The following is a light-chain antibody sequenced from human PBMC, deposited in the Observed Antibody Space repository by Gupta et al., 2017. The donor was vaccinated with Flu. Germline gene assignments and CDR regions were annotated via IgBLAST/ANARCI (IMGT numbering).Light chain of an antibody. CDR3: QQCCAAAHT. Sequence: DIVMTPSPDSLALCPGDRATINSKSSQSVVSSSNNNNFLVWYQQKPGQPPKLLISWASTRDSGIPDRFSGSGSGTDFTLTISSLQAEDVAVYYCQQCCAAAHTFGRGTKVEIK. V-gene: IGKV4-1*01. CDR2: WAS. CDR1: QSVVSSSNNNNF. J-gene: IGKJ4*01.